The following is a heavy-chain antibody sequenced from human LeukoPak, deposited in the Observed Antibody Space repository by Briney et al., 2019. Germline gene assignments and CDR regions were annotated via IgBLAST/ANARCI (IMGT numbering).Heavy chain of an antibody. D-gene: IGHD3-22*01. CDR1: GDSISSYY. CDR3: ALWGYFDSSGRHF. CDR2: IYTSGST. Sequence: SETLSLTCTVSGDSISSYYWSWIRQPAGKGLEWIGRIYTSGSTNYNPSLKSRVTISVDTSKNQFSLNLNSVTAADTAVYYCALWGYFDSSGRHFWGQGTLVTVSS. V-gene: IGHV4-4*07. J-gene: IGHJ4*02.